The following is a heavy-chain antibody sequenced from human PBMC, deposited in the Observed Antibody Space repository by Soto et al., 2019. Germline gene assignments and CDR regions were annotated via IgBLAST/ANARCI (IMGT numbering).Heavy chain of an antibody. D-gene: IGHD3-10*01. Sequence: QVQLQQWGAGLLKPSETLSLTCAVYGGSFSGYYWSWIRQPPGKGLEWIGEINHSGSTNYNPSLKSRVTISEDTSKTQFSLKLSSVTAADTAVYYCARGRNYYGSGSRNSHPTWFDPWGQGTLVTVSS. CDR1: GGSFSGYY. V-gene: IGHV4-34*01. CDR2: INHSGST. J-gene: IGHJ5*02. CDR3: ARGRNYYGSGSRNSHPTWFDP.